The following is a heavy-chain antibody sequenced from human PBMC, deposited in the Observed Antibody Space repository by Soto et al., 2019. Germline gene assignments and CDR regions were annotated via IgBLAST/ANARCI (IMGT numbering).Heavy chain of an antibody. Sequence: ATLSLTFTVSGDSFSNHYGNWIRQPAGQGLEWLGRLYNDERTNYNPSLKSRLTMSMDTSKNQFSLKLTSVTAADSAVYFCAREPLAHSYFDFWGQGILVTVSS. V-gene: IGHV4-4*07. CDR3: AREPLAHSYFDF. J-gene: IGHJ4*02. CDR1: GDSFSNHY. CDR2: LYNDERT.